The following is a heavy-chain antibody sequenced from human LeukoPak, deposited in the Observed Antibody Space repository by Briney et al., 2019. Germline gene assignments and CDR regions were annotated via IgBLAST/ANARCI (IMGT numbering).Heavy chain of an antibody. CDR2: INSDGSSK. V-gene: IGHV3-74*01. D-gene: IGHD6-19*01. J-gene: IGHJ6*02. Sequence: GGSLRLSCAASEVTIRNYWMHWVRQAPGKGLVWVSRINSDGSSKDYVDSVKGRFTLSRDNAKNTLYLQMNSLRAEDTALYYCARASASGWPYYYGMDVWGQGTTVTVFS. CDR1: EVTIRNYW. CDR3: ARASASGWPYYYGMDV.